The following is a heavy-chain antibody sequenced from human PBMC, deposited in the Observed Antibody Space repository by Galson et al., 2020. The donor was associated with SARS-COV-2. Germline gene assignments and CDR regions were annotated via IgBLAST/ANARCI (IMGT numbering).Heavy chain of an antibody. V-gene: IGHV3-48*02. D-gene: IGHD2-21*02. CDR2: ISSSSTI. CDR3: ARTTYCGGDCYSGDFDY. Sequence: GSLRLSCAASGFTFSSYSMNWVRQAPGKGLEWVSYISSSSTIYYADSVKGRFTISRDNAKNSLYLQMNSLRDEDTAVYYCARTTYCGGDCYSGDFDYWGQGTLVTVSS. J-gene: IGHJ4*02. CDR1: GFTFSSYS.